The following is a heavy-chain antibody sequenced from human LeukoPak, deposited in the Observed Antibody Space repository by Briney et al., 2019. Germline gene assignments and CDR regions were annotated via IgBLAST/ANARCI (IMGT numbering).Heavy chain of an antibody. J-gene: IGHJ4*02. CDR1: GYTLTELS. CDR3: ATASSGRAVVGY. D-gene: IGHD6-19*01. V-gene: IGHV1-24*01. Sequence: ASVKVSCKVSGYTLTELSMHWVRQAPGKGLEWMGGFDPEDGEAIYAQKFQGRVTMTEDTSTDTAYMELSSLRSEDTAVYYCATASSGRAVVGYWGQGTLVTVSS. CDR2: FDPEDGEA.